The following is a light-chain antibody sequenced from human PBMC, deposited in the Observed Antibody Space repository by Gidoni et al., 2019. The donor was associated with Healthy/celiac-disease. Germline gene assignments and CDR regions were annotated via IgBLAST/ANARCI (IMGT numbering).Light chain of an antibody. V-gene: IGKV3-15*01. Sequence: IVLTQSPATLSVSPGERATLSCRASQSVSSNLAWYQQKPGQAPRILIYGASTRATGIPARFSGSGSGTEFTITISSMQSEDFAVYYCQQYNNWPPMYTFGQGTKLEIK. CDR1: QSVSSN. CDR3: QQYNNWPPMYT. J-gene: IGKJ2*01. CDR2: GAS.